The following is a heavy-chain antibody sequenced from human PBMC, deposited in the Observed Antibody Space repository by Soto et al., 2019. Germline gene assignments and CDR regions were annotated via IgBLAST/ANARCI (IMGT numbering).Heavy chain of an antibody. D-gene: IGHD5-12*01. V-gene: IGHV3-23*01. CDR3: AKKAGYSGYDSFDN. CDR1: GFTFSSYV. Sequence: PGGSLRLSCAASGFTFSSYVMSLVRQAPGKGLEWGSAVSTSGGSTFYAGSVKGRFAISRDNSKNTLYLQMNSLRAEDTAVYYCAKKAGYSGYDSFDNCCRETLVAI. J-gene: IGHJ4*02. CDR2: VSTSGGST.